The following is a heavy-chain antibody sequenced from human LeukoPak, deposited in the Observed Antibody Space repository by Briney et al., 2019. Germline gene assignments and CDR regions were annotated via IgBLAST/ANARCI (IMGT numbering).Heavy chain of an antibody. CDR1: GFTFRSYT. J-gene: IGHJ4*02. V-gene: IGHV3-21*06. D-gene: IGHD6-19*01. CDR2: IDGDGTLK. CDR3: ARDYSSGWFGKGAY. Sequence: GGSLRLSCSGSGFTFRSYTMTWVRQAPGKGLEWVSSIDGDGTLKYYAASLKGRFTISRDNANNSVYLQMNSLTADDSGLYFCARDYSSGWFGKGAYWGQGTRVLVSS.